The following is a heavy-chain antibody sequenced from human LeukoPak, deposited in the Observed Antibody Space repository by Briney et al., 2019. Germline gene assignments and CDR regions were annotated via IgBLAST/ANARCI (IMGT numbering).Heavy chain of an antibody. D-gene: IGHD3-3*01. V-gene: IGHV3-66*02. Sequence: PGGSLRLSCAASGFTVSSNYMSWVRQAPGEGLEWVSVIYSGGSTYYADSVKGRFTISRDNSKNTLYLQMNSLRAEDTAVYYCARDASNDFWSGYFRHWGQGTLVTVSS. CDR2: IYSGGST. CDR1: GFTVSSNY. CDR3: ARDASNDFWSGYFRH. J-gene: IGHJ1*01.